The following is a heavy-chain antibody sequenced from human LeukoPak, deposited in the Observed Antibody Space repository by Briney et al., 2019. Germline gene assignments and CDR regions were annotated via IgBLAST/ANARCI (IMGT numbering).Heavy chain of an antibody. CDR3: ARSVTGTYYYYYYYMDV. V-gene: IGHV3-7*01. CDR2: IKQDGSEK. D-gene: IGHD1-7*01. J-gene: IGHJ6*03. CDR1: GFTFSSYS. Sequence: GGSLRLSCAASGFTFSSYSMNWVRQAPGKGLEWVANIKQDGSEKYYVDSVKGRFTISRDNAKNSLYLQMNSLRAEDTAVYYCARSVTGTYYYYYYYMDVWGKGTTVTVSS.